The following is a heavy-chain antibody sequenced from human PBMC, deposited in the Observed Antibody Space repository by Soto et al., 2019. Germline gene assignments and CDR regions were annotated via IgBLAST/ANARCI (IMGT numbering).Heavy chain of an antibody. CDR1: GYSFTSYW. D-gene: IGHD6-19*01. CDR2: IYPGDSDT. CDR3: ATLRCSSGWYFAFDI. V-gene: IGHV5-51*01. J-gene: IGHJ3*02. Sequence: PGESLKISCKGSGYSFTSYWIAWVRQMPGKGLEWMWIIYPGDSDTRYSPSFQGQVTISADKSISTAYLQWSSLKASDTAMYYCATLRCSSGWYFAFDIWGQGTMVTVSS.